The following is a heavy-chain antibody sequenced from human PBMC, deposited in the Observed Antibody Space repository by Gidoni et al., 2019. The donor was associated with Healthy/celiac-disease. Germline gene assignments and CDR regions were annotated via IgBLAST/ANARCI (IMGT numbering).Heavy chain of an antibody. J-gene: IGHJ6*02. D-gene: IGHD6-13*01. CDR1: GFTFSSYA. CDR2: ISGSGGST. V-gene: IGHV3-23*04. CDR3: ANLVIGLPYYYYGMDV. Sequence: EVQLVESGGGLVQHGGSLRLSCAASGFTFSSYAMSWVRQAPGKGLEWVSAISGSGGSTYYADSVKGRFTISRDNSKNTLYLQMNSLRAEDTAVYYCANLVIGLPYYYYGMDVWGQGTTVTVSS.